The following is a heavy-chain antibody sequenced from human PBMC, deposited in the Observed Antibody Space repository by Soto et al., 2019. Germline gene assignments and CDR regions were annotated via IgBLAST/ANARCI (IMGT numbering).Heavy chain of an antibody. V-gene: IGHV3-7*03. J-gene: IGHJ4*02. CDR1: GFTFGSYW. CDR3: ARAEDYDFWSGPPKYFDN. Sequence: PGGSLRLSCATSGFTFGSYWMTWVRQAPGKGPEWVANIKPDGSEKQYVDSVKGRFTVSRDNAKKSLDLQMNSLRVEDTAVYYCARAEDYDFWSGPPKYFDNWGQGTQVTVS. D-gene: IGHD3-3*01. CDR2: IKPDGSEK.